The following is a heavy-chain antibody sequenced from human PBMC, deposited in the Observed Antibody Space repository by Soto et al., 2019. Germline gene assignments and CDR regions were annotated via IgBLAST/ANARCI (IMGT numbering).Heavy chain of an antibody. CDR1: GGSISSSSYY. Sequence: SETLSLTCTVSGGSISSSSYYWGWIRQPPGKGLEWIGSIYYSGSTYYNPSLKSRVTISVDTSKNQFSLKLSSVTAADTAVYYCARQYILTGYYKRGCYFDYWGQGTLVTVSS. V-gene: IGHV4-39*01. CDR3: ARQYILTGYYKRGCYFDY. D-gene: IGHD3-9*01. CDR2: IYYSGST. J-gene: IGHJ4*02.